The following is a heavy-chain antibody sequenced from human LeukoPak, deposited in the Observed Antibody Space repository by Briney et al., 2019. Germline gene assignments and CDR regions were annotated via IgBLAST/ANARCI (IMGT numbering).Heavy chain of an antibody. J-gene: IGHJ4*02. D-gene: IGHD6-6*01. V-gene: IGHV4-59*01. Sequence: SETLSLTGSVSGGSIRSYFWSWIRQPAGKGLDWIGYIDDSGNTNYNPSLKNRVTISVDTSKNQVSLNLRSVTAADTAVYYCARVEYSSSCDYWGQGTLVTVSS. CDR1: GGSIRSYF. CDR3: ARVEYSSSCDY. CDR2: IDDSGNT.